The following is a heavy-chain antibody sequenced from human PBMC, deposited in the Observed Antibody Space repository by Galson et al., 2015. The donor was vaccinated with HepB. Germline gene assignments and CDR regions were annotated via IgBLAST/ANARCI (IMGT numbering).Heavy chain of an antibody. J-gene: IGHJ6*03. CDR1: RFTFGSYS. V-gene: IGHV3-48*01. CDR2: ISGSSDTI. Sequence: SLRLSCAASRFTFGSYSMNWVRQAPGMGLEWVSYISGSSDTIYYADFAKGRFTVSRDNAKNSLYLQVNSLRAEDTAVYYCARASFSAPGQLLTLAGYYYMDVWGEGTTVTVSS. D-gene: IGHD1-26*01. CDR3: ARASFSAPGQLLTLAGYYYMDV.